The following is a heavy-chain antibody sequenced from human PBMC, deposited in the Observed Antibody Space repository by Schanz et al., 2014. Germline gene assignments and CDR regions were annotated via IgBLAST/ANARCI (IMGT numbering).Heavy chain of an antibody. V-gene: IGHV3-30*04. Sequence: QVQLVESGGGVVQPGRSLRLSCAASGFTFSSYTMHWVRQAPGTGLEWVAVISYDGTNKYYAASVRGRFTISRDNSKNTVYLQMNSLRSEDTAVYYCTRDRGALINHNDALDLWGQGTMVSVSS. D-gene: IGHD3-16*01. CDR3: TRDRGALINHNDALDL. CDR2: ISYDGTNK. J-gene: IGHJ3*01. CDR1: GFTFSSYT.